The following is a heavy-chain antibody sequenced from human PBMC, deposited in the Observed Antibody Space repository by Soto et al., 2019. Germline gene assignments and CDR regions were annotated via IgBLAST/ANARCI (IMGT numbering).Heavy chain of an antibody. CDR2: ISAYNGNT. Sequence: VSVKVSCKASGYTFTSYGISWVRQAPGQGLEWMGWISAYNGNTNYAQKLQGRVNMTTDTSTSTAYMELRSLRSDDTAVYYFARDLFSLQAAVPVRPRLIDYWAQGPLVTVSS. V-gene: IGHV1-18*01. CDR3: ARDLFSLQAAVPVRPRLIDY. CDR1: GYTFTSYG. D-gene: IGHD6-13*01. J-gene: IGHJ4*02.